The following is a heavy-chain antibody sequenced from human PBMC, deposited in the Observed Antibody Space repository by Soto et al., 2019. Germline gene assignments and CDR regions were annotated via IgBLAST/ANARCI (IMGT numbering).Heavy chain of an antibody. CDR2: TSYDGRNK. J-gene: IGHJ5*02. V-gene: IGHV3-30*18. Sequence: SLRLSCAASGFSFSNYAMHWVRQAPGKGLEWVALTSYDGRNKYYADSVKGRFTISRDNSKNTLHLQMDSLRAEDTALYYCVKDEGCSSSTCNNNWLDPWGQGTLVTAPQ. CDR3: VKDEGCSSSTCNNNWLDP. CDR1: GFSFSNYA. D-gene: IGHD2-2*01.